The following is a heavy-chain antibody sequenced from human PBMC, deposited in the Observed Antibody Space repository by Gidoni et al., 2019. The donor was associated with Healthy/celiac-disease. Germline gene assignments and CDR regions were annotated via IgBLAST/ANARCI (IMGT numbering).Heavy chain of an antibody. J-gene: IGHJ4*02. D-gene: IGHD1-26*01. V-gene: IGHV4-38-2*02. CDR1: CYSISSGYY. Sequence: QVQLQESGSGLVKPSETLSLTCPVSCYSISSGYYWGWIRQPPEKGLEWIGSIYHSGSTYYNPSLKSRVTISVDTSKNQFSLKLSSVTAADTAVYYCAREWELLDYFDYWGQGTLVTVSS. CDR2: IYHSGST. CDR3: AREWELLDYFDY.